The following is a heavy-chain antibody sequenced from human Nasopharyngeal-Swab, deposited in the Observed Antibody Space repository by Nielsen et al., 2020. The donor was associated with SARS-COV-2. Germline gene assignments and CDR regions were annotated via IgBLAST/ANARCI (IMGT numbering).Heavy chain of an antibody. J-gene: IGHJ4*02. CDR2: ISAVGST. CDR3: AKGSPGQCSSVTCTGAMYFDH. Sequence: GESLKISCAASGFSTTTYGVSWVRQAPGKGLEWVSSISAVGSTYYADSAKGRFTISRDNSKNSLYLQLNSLRDEDTAVYYCAKGSPGQCSSVTCTGAMYFDHWGQGTLVTVSS. CDR1: GFSTTTYG. D-gene: IGHD2-2*01. V-gene: IGHV3-23*01.